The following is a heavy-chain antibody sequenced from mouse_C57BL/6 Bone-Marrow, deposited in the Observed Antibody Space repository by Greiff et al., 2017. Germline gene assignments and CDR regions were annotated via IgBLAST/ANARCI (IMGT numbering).Heavy chain of an antibody. Sequence: VQGVESGPELVKPGASVKISCKASGYAFSSSWMNWVKQRPGKGLEWIGRIYPGDGDTNYNGKFKGKATLTADKSSSTAYMQLSSLTSEDSAVYFCALTGTRYFDYWGKGTTRTVAS. CDR1: GYAFSSSW. CDR2: IYPGDGDT. J-gene: IGHJ2*01. CDR3: ALTGTRYFDY. V-gene: IGHV1-82*01. D-gene: IGHD4-1*01.